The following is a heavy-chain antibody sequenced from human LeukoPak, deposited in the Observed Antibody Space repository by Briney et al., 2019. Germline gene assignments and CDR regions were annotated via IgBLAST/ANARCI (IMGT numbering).Heavy chain of an antibody. CDR3: ARGLGAVAGTLDY. CDR2: INHSGST. V-gene: IGHV4-34*01. Sequence: PSETLSLTCAVYGGSFSGYYWSWIRQPPGKGLEWIGEINHSGSTNYNPSLKSRVTISVDTSKNQFSLKLSSVTAADTAVYYCARGLGAVAGTLDYWGQGTLVTVSS. D-gene: IGHD6-19*01. CDR1: GGSFSGYY. J-gene: IGHJ4*02.